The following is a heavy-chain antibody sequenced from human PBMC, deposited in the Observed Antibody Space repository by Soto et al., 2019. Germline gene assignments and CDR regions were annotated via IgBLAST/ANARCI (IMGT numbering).Heavy chain of an antibody. CDR3: ARDLAVAAFYYGMDV. D-gene: IGHD6-19*01. CDR2: ISAYNGNT. CDR1: GYTFTSYG. V-gene: IGHV1-18*01. J-gene: IGHJ6*02. Sequence: ASVKVSCKASGYTFTSYGISWVRQAPGQGLEWMGWISAYNGNTNYAQKLQGRVTMTTDTSTSTAYMELRSLRSDDTAVYYCARDLAVAAFYYGMDVWGQGTTVTVSS.